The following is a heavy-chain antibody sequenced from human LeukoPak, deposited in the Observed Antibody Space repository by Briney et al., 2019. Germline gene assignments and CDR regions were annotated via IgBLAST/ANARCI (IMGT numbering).Heavy chain of an antibody. CDR1: GYALNKFG. CDR3: ARDTPQHLKRFDY. CDR2: INTYNGKT. J-gene: IGHJ4*02. Sequence: GASVKVSCKAPGYALNKFGMSWVRQAPGQGLEWLGWINTYNGKTKLGEKFQGRVTMTTDTSTSTVYMELTSLRTDDTAVYFCARDTPQHLKRFDYWGQGTLVTVSS. V-gene: IGHV1-18*01. D-gene: IGHD6-13*01.